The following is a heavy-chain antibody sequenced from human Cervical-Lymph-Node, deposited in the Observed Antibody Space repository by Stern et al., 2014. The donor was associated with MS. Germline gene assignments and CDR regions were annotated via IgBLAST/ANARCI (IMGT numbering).Heavy chain of an antibody. CDR1: GFSLSTYGVA. V-gene: IGHV2-5*02. CDR2: IYWDDDK. Sequence: SGPTLVKPTQTLTLTCTFSGFSLSTYGVAVGWIRQPPAQALEWLALIYWDDDKRYSPSLKSRLTITKDTSKNQVVLTMTNMDPVDTATYFCAHTGRWSMDVWGGGTTVTVSS. J-gene: IGHJ6*04. CDR3: AHTGRWSMDV.